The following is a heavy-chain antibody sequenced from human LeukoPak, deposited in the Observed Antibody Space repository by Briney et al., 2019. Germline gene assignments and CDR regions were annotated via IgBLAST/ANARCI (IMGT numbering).Heavy chain of an antibody. Sequence: PGGSLRLSCVGSGFAFNSYTITWVRQAPGKGLEWVSYISSSGSTIYYADSVKGRFTISRDNAKNSLYLQMNSLRAEDTAVYYCARDPRGIRHHYYYYGMDVWGQGTTVTVSS. CDR1: GFAFNSYT. CDR3: ARDPRGIRHHYYYYGMDV. CDR2: ISSSGSTI. J-gene: IGHJ6*02. V-gene: IGHV3-48*03.